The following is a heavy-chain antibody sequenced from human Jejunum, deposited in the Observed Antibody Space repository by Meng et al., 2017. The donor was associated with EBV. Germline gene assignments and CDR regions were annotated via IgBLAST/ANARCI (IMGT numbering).Heavy chain of an antibody. Sequence: QLQLQESGPRLVKPSETLSLTCTVSGGSISYYYWSWIRQPPGKGLEWIGYIYYTGTTSYNPSLKSRVTMSVDTSKNQFSLKLSSVTAADTAVYYCAKIRSGGASWDYWGQGTLVTVAS. J-gene: IGHJ4*02. V-gene: IGHV4-59*01. CDR2: IYYTGTT. CDR3: AKIRSGGASWDY. CDR1: GGSISYYY. D-gene: IGHD3-16*01.